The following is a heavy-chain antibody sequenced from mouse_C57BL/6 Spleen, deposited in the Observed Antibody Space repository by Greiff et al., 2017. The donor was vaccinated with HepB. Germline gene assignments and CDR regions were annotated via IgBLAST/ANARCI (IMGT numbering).Heavy chain of an antibody. CDR1: GFTFSDYY. V-gene: IGHV5-16*01. J-gene: IGHJ4*01. Sequence: DVKLVESEGGLVQPGSSMKLSCTASGFTFSDYYMAWVRQVPEKGLEWVANINYDGSSTYYLDSLKSRFIISRDNAKNILYLQMSSLKSEDTATYYCARERANWDDYAMDYWGQGTSVTVSS. CDR3: ARERANWDDYAMDY. D-gene: IGHD4-1*01. CDR2: INYDGSST.